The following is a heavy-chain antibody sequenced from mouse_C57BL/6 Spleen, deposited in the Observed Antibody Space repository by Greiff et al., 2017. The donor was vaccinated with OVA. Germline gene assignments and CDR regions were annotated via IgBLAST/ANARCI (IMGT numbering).Heavy chain of an antibody. CDR3: ARIEMGRDYFDY. J-gene: IGHJ2*01. D-gene: IGHD2-3*01. Sequence: QVQLQQSGPELVKPGASVKISCKASGYAFSSSWMNWVKQRPGTGLEWIGRIYPGDGDTNYNGKFKGKATLTADKSSSTSYMQLSSLTSEDSAVYFCARIEMGRDYFDYWGQGTTLTVSS. CDR1: GYAFSSSW. CDR2: IYPGDGDT. V-gene: IGHV1-82*01.